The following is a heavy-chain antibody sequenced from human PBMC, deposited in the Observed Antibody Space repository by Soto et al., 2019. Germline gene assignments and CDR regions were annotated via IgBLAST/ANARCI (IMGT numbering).Heavy chain of an antibody. CDR3: ARSRRDCRNPQCCSDFDC. Sequence: QVQVVQSGSEVKKPGASVKVSCKASGYTFTDYGIHWVRQAPGQGFEWMGWIVPNNGNTNYAQKVQGRVTMTTDTSTSTAYMELRSLTSDDTAVYYCARSRRDCRNPQCCSDFDCWGQGTLVTVSS. V-gene: IGHV1-18*01. CDR2: IVPNNGNT. CDR1: GYTFTDYG. J-gene: IGHJ4*02. D-gene: IGHD2-2*01.